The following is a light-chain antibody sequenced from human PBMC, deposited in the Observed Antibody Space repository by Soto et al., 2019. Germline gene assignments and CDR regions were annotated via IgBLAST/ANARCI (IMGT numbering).Light chain of an antibody. CDR2: AAS. Sequence: DIQMTQSPSSVSASVGDRVTITCRASQAIGTWLAWYQQKPGEAPKLLIYAASSLQSGVPSRFSGSGSGTDFTLTISSLQPADFATYYCQQANSFPLTFGGGTKVELK. CDR1: QAIGTW. V-gene: IGKV1-12*01. CDR3: QQANSFPLT. J-gene: IGKJ4*01.